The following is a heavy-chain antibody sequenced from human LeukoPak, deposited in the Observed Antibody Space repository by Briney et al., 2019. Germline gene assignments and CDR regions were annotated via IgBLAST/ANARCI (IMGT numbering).Heavy chain of an antibody. J-gene: IGHJ4*02. V-gene: IGHV3-23*01. CDR3: AKENFGANYFDY. Sequence: GGSLRLSCEASGFTFNSHAMSWVRQSPGKGLEWVSAISDSGARTYYADSVRGRFTISRDNFKNILYLHLNSPRAEDTAGYYCAKENFGANYFDYWGQGSLVTVSA. CDR2: ISDSGART. CDR1: GFTFNSHA. D-gene: IGHD4-17*01.